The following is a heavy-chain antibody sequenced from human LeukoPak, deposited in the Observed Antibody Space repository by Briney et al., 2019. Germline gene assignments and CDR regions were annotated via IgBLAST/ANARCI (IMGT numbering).Heavy chain of an antibody. CDR3: ARLSSPYSSSRSSY. D-gene: IGHD6-13*01. J-gene: IGHJ4*02. Sequence: ASVKVSCKASGGTFSSYAISWVRQAPGQGLEWMGGIIPIFGTANYAQKFQGRVTITADESTSTAYMELSSLRSEDTAVYYCARLSSPYSSSRSSYWGQGTLVTVSS. V-gene: IGHV1-69*13. CDR2: IIPIFGTA. CDR1: GGTFSSYA.